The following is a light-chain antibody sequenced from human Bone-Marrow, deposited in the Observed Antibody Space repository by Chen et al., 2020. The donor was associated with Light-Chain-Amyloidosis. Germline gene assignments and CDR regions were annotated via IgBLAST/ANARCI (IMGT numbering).Light chain of an antibody. V-gene: IGLV3-21*02. J-gene: IGLJ2*01. Sequence: SYVLTQPPSVSVAPGETAIISCGGNNIGSKSAYWYQQKPGQAPLLVVYDDSDRPSGIPERFSGSNCGDTATLSITRVEAGDEADYYCQVWHTSADHVVFGGGTKLTVL. CDR1: NIGSKS. CDR3: QVWHTSADHVV. CDR2: DDS.